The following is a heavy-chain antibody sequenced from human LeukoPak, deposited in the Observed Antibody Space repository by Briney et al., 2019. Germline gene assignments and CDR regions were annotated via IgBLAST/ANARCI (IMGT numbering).Heavy chain of an antibody. CDR2: ISGSGGST. V-gene: IGHV3-23*01. CDR1: GFTFSSYA. Sequence: GGSLRLSCAASGFTFSSYAMSWVRQAPGKGLEWVSAISGSGGSTYYADSVRGRFTISRDNSKNTLYLQMNSLRAEDTAVYYCAKAGIAVAGTGYYIDYWGQGTLVTVPS. J-gene: IGHJ4*02. CDR3: AKAGIAVAGTGYYIDY. D-gene: IGHD6-19*01.